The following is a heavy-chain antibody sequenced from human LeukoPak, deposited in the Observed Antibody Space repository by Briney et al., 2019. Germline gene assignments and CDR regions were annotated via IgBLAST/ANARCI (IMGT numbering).Heavy chain of an antibody. V-gene: IGHV4-38-2*02. CDR3: AREVGYSGGSCYPYYYYYYGMDV. J-gene: IGHJ6*04. CDR1: GYSISSGYY. Sequence: SETLSLTCAVSGYSISSGYYWGWIRQPPGKGLEWIGSIYHSGSTYYNPSLKSRVTISVDTSKNQFSLKLSSVTAADTAVYYCAREVGYSGGSCYPYYYYYYGMDVWGKGTTVTVSP. D-gene: IGHD2-15*01. CDR2: IYHSGST.